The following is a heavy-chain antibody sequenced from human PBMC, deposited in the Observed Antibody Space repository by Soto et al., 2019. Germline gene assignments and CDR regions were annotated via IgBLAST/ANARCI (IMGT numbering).Heavy chain of an antibody. CDR1: GGSISSYY. CDR3: ASDARRGGYSYGYFDD. Sequence: SETLSLTCTVSGGSISSYYWSWIRQPAGKGLEWIGRIYTSGSTNYNPSLKSRVTMSVDTSKNQFSLKLSSVTAADTAVYYCASDARRGGYSYGYFDDWGQGTLVTVAS. V-gene: IGHV4-4*07. D-gene: IGHD5-18*01. CDR2: IYTSGST. J-gene: IGHJ4*02.